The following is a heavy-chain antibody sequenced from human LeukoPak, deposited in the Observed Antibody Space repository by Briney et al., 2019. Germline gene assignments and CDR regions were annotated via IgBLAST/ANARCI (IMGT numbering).Heavy chain of an antibody. D-gene: IGHD4-17*01. V-gene: IGHV3-21*01. Sequence: PGGSLRPPVRPLRSFSVVVPWTGSARLQGGGWSGSHPLVVVSEGRFTISRDNATNSLYLQMNSLRAEDTAVYYCARGEVDYGDYHVTYYYYMDVWGKGTTVTVSS. CDR2: LVVV. J-gene: IGHJ6*03. CDR1: RSFSVVVP. CDR3: ARGEVDYGDYHVTYYYYMDV.